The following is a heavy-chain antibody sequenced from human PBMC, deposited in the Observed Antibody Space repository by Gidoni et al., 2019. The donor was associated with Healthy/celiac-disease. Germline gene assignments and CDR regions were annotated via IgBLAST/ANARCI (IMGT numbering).Heavy chain of an antibody. J-gene: IGHJ5*02. Sequence: QLQLQESGPGLVKPSETLSLTCTVSGGSISSSSYYWGWIRQPPGKGLEWIGSIYYSGSTYYNPSLKSRVTISVDTSKTQFSLKLSSVTAADTAVYYCASTINSIVVVVAATGWFDPWGQGTLVTVSS. CDR2: IYYSGST. CDR3: ASTINSIVVVVAATGWFDP. CDR1: GGSISSSSYY. V-gene: IGHV4-39*01. D-gene: IGHD2-15*01.